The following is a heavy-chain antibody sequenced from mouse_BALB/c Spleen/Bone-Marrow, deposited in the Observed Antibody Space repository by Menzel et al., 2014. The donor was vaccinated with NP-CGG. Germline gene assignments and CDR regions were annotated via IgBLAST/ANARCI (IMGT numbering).Heavy chain of an antibody. CDR2: ISSGSSTI. Sequence: VQLVESGGGLVQPGGSRKLSCAASGFTFSSFGMHWVRQAPEKGLEWVAYISSGSSTIFYADTVKGRFTVSRDNPKNTLFLKMTSLRSEDTAMYYCTRGGNWDDFDYWGQGTTLTVSS. CDR3: TRGGNWDDFDY. J-gene: IGHJ2*01. V-gene: IGHV5-17*02. CDR1: GFTFSSFG. D-gene: IGHD4-1*01.